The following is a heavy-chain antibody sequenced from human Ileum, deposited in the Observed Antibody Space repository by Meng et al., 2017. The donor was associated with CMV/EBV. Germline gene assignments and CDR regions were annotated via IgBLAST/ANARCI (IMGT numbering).Heavy chain of an antibody. Sequence: QITLKESGPTLVKPTQTLTLTCTFSGFSFSTRGVGVGWIRQPPGKALEWLALIYWDEDKGYSPSLKRRLTITKDTSKNQVVLTMTNMDPVDTATYYCARNYYDSGPFQYWGQGTLVTVSS. CDR2: IYWDEDK. CDR3: ARNYYDSGPFQY. V-gene: IGHV2-5*02. D-gene: IGHD3-22*01. J-gene: IGHJ4*01. CDR1: GFSFSTRGVG.